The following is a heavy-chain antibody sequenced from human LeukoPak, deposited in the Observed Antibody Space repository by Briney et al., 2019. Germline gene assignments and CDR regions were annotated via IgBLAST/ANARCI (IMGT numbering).Heavy chain of an antibody. Sequence: GGSLRLSCVASGFTFSSYSMNWVRQAPGKGLEWVSSISSSSSYIYYADSVKGRFTISRDNAKNSLYLQMNSLRAEDTAVYYCARAAFIAAAGAWGQGTLVTVSS. CDR3: ARAAFIAAAGA. CDR2: ISSSSSYI. V-gene: IGHV3-21*01. J-gene: IGHJ5*02. CDR1: GFTFSSYS. D-gene: IGHD6-13*01.